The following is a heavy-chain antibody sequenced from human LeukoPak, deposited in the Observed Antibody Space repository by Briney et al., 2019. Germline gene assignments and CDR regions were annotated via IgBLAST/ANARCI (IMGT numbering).Heavy chain of an antibody. J-gene: IGHJ5*02. Sequence: ASVKVSCKASGYTFTSYGISWVRQAPGQGLEWMGWISAYNGNTNYAQKLQGRVTMTTDTSTSTAYMELRSLRSDDTAVYYCARVNDIVVVPAYSPWGQGTLVTVSS. CDR3: ARVNDIVVVPAYSP. CDR1: GYTFTSYG. CDR2: ISAYNGNT. V-gene: IGHV1-18*01. D-gene: IGHD2-2*01.